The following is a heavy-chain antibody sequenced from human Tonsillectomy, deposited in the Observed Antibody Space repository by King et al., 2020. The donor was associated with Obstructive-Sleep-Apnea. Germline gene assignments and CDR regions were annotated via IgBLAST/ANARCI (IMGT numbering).Heavy chain of an antibody. V-gene: IGHV3-23*04. CDR2: ISGSGDST. CDR3: AKEGSGDSNFDY. CDR1: GFTFSSYA. J-gene: IGHJ4*02. Sequence: VQLVESGGGLVQPGGSLRLSCVASGFTFSSYAMSWVRQAPGKGLEWVSVISGSGDSTYDADSVKGRFTISRDNSKNTLYLQMNSLRAEDTAVYHCAKEGSGDSNFDYWGQGTLVTVSS. D-gene: IGHD1-14*01.